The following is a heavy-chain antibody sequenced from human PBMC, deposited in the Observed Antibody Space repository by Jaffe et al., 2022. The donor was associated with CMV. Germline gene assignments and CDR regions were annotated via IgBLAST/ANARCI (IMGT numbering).Heavy chain of an antibody. J-gene: IGHJ5*02. D-gene: IGHD3-3*01. CDR2: IFSNDEK. V-gene: IGHV2-26*01. Sequence: QVTLKESGPVLVKPTETLTLTCTVSGFSLSNARMGVSWIRQPPGKALEWLAHIFSNDEKSYSTSLKSRLTISKDTSKSQVVLTMTNMDPVDTATYYCARITSDYDFWSGYYISGDWFDPWGQGTLVTVSS. CDR1: GFSLSNARMG. CDR3: ARITSDYDFWSGYYISGDWFDP.